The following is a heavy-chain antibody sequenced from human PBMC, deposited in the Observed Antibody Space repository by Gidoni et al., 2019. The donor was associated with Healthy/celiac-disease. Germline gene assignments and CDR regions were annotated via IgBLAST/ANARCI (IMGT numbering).Heavy chain of an antibody. CDR3: AREGGTPPSSYYYGMDV. CDR2: IKEEGSEK. Sequence: EVQLVESGGGLVQPGGSLRLSCAASGFTFSSYWMSWVRQAPGKGLEWVANIKEEGSEKYYGDTMKGRITIARENAKNSLDLQMNSLRAEETAVYYCAREGGTPPSSYYYGMDVWGQGTTVTVSS. V-gene: IGHV3-7*01. CDR1: GFTFSSYW. J-gene: IGHJ6*02. D-gene: IGHD1-1*01.